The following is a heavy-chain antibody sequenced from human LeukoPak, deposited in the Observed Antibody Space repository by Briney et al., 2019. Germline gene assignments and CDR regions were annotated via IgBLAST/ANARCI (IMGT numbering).Heavy chain of an antibody. V-gene: IGHV3-74*01. CDR3: TRVQAGRAGLMDV. CDR1: GFTLSSYW. CDR2: IHPDGSTT. Sequence: GGTLRLFCAASGFTLSSYWMHWVRQAPGEGLVWVSRIHPDGSTTNYADSVKGRFTTSRDNAKNTLYLQMNSLRAEDTALYYCTRVQAGRAGLMDVWGRGTTVTVSS. D-gene: IGHD6-13*01. J-gene: IGHJ6*02.